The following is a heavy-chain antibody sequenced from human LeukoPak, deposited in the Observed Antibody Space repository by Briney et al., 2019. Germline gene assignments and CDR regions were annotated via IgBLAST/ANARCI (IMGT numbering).Heavy chain of an antibody. CDR3: ARRPIVPVFGVVILSYGMDV. V-gene: IGHV4-39*01. Sequence: SETLSLTCTVSGGSISSSSYYWGWIRQPPGKGLEWIGSIYYSGSTYYNPSLKSRVTISVDTSKNQFSLKLSSVTAADTAVYYCARRPIVPVFGVVILSYGMDVWGQGTTVTVSS. CDR1: GGSISSSSYY. J-gene: IGHJ6*02. D-gene: IGHD3-3*01. CDR2: IYYSGST.